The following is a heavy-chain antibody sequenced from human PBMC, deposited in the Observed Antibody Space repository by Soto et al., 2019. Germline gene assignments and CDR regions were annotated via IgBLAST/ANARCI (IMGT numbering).Heavy chain of an antibody. CDR1: GYTFTSYG. CDR3: ATFMTTVTYYYGMDV. V-gene: IGHV1-18*01. D-gene: IGHD4-17*01. CDR2: ISAYNGNT. J-gene: IGHJ6*02. Sequence: ASVKVSCKASGYTFTSYGISWVRQAPGQGLEWMGWISAYNGNTNYAQKLQGRVTMTTDTSTSTAYMELRSLRSDDTAVYYCATFMTTVTYYYGMDVWDQGTTVTVSS.